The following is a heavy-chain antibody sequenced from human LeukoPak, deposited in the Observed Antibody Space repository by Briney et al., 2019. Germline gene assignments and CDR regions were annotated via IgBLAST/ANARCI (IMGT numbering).Heavy chain of an antibody. V-gene: IGHV3-23*01. D-gene: IGHD6-6*01. CDR1: GFTFNNYA. J-gene: IGHJ4*02. CDR3: AKRSSIAFFDD. CDR2: ISGSGGST. Sequence: PGGSLRLSCAVSGFTFNNYAMSWVRQAPGKGLEWVSGISGSGGSTYYADSVKGRFTISRDNSKNTLYLQMNSLRAEDTAVYYCAKRSSIAFFDDWGQVTLVTVSS.